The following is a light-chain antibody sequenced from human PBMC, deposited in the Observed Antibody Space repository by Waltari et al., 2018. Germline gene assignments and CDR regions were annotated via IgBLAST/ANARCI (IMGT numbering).Light chain of an antibody. Sequence: EIVLTQSPGTLSLSPGERATLFCRASQSVSSSYLAWYQQQPGQAPRLPISGASSRATGIPDRFSGSGSGTDFTLTISRLEPEDFAVYYCQQYGSSPGTFGPGTKVDIK. V-gene: IGKV3-20*01. CDR2: GAS. J-gene: IGKJ3*01. CDR1: QSVSSSY. CDR3: QQYGSSPGT.